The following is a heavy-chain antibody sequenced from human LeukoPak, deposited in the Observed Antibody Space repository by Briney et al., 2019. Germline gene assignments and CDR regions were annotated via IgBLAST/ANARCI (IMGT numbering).Heavy chain of an antibody. D-gene: IGHD3-16*01. CDR3: ARDVGGWFDP. J-gene: IGHJ5*02. CDR2: INPNSGGT. Sequence: ASVKVSCKASGYTFTGYYMHWVRQAPGQGLEWMGWINPNSGGTNYAQKFQGRVTITTDESTSTAYMELSSLRSEDTAVYYCARDVGGWFDPWGQGTLVTVSS. CDR1: GYTFTGYY. V-gene: IGHV1-2*02.